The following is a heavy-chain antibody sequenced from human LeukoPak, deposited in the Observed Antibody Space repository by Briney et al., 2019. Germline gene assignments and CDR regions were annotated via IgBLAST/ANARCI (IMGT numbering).Heavy chain of an antibody. CDR1: GFTFSSYS. V-gene: IGHV3-21*01. CDR3: ARDLETTVTSVDC. Sequence: GGSLRLSCAASGFTFSSYSMNWLRQAPGKGREWVSSISSSSSYIYYADSVKGRFTISRDNAKNSLYLQMNSLSAEDAAVYYCARDLETTVTSVDCWGQGTLVTVSS. D-gene: IGHD4-17*01. J-gene: IGHJ4*02. CDR2: ISSSSSYI.